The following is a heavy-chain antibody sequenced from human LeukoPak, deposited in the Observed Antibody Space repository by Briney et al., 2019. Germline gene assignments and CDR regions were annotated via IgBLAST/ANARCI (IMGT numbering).Heavy chain of an antibody. CDR2: ISSNGGST. D-gene: IGHD1-14*01. Sequence: GGSLRLSCSASGFTFITYAMHWVRQAPGKGLEYVSVISSNGGSTYYADSVKGRFTISRDNSKKTLYLQMNSLRAEDTAVYYCAKEPGPWGQGTLVTVSS. CDR3: AKEPGP. V-gene: IGHV3-64*04. J-gene: IGHJ5*02. CDR1: GFTFITYA.